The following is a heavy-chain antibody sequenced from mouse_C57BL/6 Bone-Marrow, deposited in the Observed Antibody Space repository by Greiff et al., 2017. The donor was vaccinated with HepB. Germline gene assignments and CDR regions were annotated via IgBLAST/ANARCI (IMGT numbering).Heavy chain of an antibody. V-gene: IGHV1-64*01. CDR3: ARWDWDAY. Sequence: VQLQESGAELVKPGASVKLSCKASGYTFTSYWMHWVKQRPGQGLEWIGMIHPNSGSTNYNEKFKSKATLTVDKSSSTAYMQLSSLTSEDSAVYYCARWDWDAYWGQGTTLTVSS. CDR2: IHPNSGST. CDR1: GYTFTSYW. J-gene: IGHJ2*01. D-gene: IGHD4-1*01.